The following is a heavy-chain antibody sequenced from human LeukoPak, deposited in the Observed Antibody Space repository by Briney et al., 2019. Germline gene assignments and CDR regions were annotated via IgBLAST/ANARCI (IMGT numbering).Heavy chain of an antibody. J-gene: IGHJ3*02. CDR3: ARDTGSGYCSGGRCRAAFDI. Sequence: GGSLRLSCAAAEFSVGTNYMTWVRQAPGKGLEWVSVIYSGDNTYYADSVRGRFTISRDTPKNTLYLQMNSLRAEDTAVYYCARDTGSGYCSGGRCRAAFDIWRQGTMVTVSS. CDR2: IYSGDNT. D-gene: IGHD2-15*01. CDR1: EFSVGTNY. V-gene: IGHV3-53*01.